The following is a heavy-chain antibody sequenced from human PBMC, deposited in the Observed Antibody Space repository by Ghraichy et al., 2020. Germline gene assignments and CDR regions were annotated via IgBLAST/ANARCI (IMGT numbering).Heavy chain of an antibody. CDR1: GFPFSSYA. D-gene: IGHD2-2*01. V-gene: IGHV3-23*01. CDR2: FTTGGST. CDR3: ARSRTFDY. J-gene: IGHJ4*02. Sequence: GGSLRLSCAASGFPFSSYAMSWVRQAPGKGLEWVSCFTTGGSTFYADSVKGRFTISRDNSKNTLYLQMSSLRAEDTAVYYCARSRTFDYWGQGTLVTVSS.